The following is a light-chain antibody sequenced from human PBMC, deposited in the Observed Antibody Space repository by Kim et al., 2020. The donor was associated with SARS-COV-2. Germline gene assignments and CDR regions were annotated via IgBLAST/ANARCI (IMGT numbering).Light chain of an antibody. Sequence: SVAPGQTATITCSGDTLGDKYACWYQQKPGQSPILVIYQDNKRPSGIPVRFFGSNSGNTATLTISGTQAVDEADYYCQTWDSSTAVFGGGTQLTVL. CDR3: QTWDSSTAV. V-gene: IGLV3-1*01. CDR1: TLGDKY. J-gene: IGLJ7*01. CDR2: QDN.